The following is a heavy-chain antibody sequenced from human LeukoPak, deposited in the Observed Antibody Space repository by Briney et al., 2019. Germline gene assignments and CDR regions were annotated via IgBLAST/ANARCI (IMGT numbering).Heavy chain of an antibody. Sequence: SVKVSCKASGGTFSSYAISWVRQAPGQGLEWMGGIIPIFGTANCAQKFQGRVTITTDESTSTAYMELSSRRSEDTAVYYCAREGSSAPDDAFDIWGQGTMVTVSS. D-gene: IGHD6-6*01. CDR2: IIPIFGTA. J-gene: IGHJ3*02. CDR1: GGTFSSYA. V-gene: IGHV1-69*05. CDR3: AREGSSAPDDAFDI.